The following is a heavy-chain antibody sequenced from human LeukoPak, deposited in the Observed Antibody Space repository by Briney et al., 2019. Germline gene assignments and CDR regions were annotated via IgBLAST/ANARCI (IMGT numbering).Heavy chain of an antibody. V-gene: IGHV1-46*01. CDR2: INPRGGST. D-gene: IGHD2-15*01. Sequence: GASVKVSCKASGYTFTSYYMHWVRQAPGQGLEWMGIINPRGGSTSYAQKFQGRVTMTRDTSTSTVYMELSSLRSEDTAVYYCARDSGAGYCSGGSCLHHAFDIWGQGTMVTVSS. CDR1: GYTFTSYY. CDR3: ARDSGAGYCSGGSCLHHAFDI. J-gene: IGHJ3*02.